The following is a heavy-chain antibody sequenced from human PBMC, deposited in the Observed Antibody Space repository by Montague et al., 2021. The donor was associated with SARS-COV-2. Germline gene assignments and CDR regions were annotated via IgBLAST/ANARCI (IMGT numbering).Heavy chain of an antibody. V-gene: IGHV4-39*01. Sequence: SETLSLTCTVSGGSISSSSHYWGWIRQPPGKGLEWIGSIYYSGSTHSNPSLKSRVTISVDTSRNQFSLKLSSVTAADTAVYYCVGIVGAADYWGQGTLATVSS. CDR2: IYYSGST. CDR3: VGIVGAADY. D-gene: IGHD1-26*01. J-gene: IGHJ4*02. CDR1: GGSISSSSHY.